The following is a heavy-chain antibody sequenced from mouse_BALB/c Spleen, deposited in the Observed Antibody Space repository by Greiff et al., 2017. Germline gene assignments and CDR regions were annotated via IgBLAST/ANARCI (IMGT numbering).Heavy chain of an antibody. CDR1: GFTFSDYY. CDR2: ISDGGSYT. D-gene: IGHD3-1*01. V-gene: IGHV5-4*02. CDR3: ARDRGLDY. J-gene: IGHJ4*01. Sequence: EVQLQQSGGGLVKPGGSLKLSCAASGFTFSDYYMYWVRQTPEKRLEWVATISDGGSYTYYPDSVKGRFTISRDNAKNNLYLQMSSLKSEDTAMYYCARDRGLDYWGQGTSVTVSS.